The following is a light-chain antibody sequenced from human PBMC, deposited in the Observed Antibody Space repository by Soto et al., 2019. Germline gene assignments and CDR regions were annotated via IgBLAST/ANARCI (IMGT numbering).Light chain of an antibody. CDR2: RKN. V-gene: IGLV1-40*01. CDR1: SSNIGAGYD. Sequence: QSVLTQPPSVSGAPGQRVTISCIGSSSNIGAGYDVHWYQQIPGTAPKLLISRKNNRASGVPDRFSGSKSGASVSLAITGLQAEDEAVYYCQSYDSSLSGSRVFGGGTQLTVL. J-gene: IGLJ3*02. CDR3: QSYDSSLSGSRV.